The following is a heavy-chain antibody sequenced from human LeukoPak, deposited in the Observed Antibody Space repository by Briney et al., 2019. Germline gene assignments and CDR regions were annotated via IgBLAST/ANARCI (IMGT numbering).Heavy chain of an antibody. CDR1: GFTFSSYS. Sequence: GGSLRLSCAASGFTFSSYSMNWVRQAPGKGLEWVSSISSSSSYIYYADSVKGRFTISRDNAKNSLYLQMNSLRAEDTAEYYCARQRTELLWFGEHLRAFDIWGKGTMVTVSS. J-gene: IGHJ3*02. CDR2: ISSSSSYI. V-gene: IGHV3-21*01. D-gene: IGHD3-10*01. CDR3: ARQRTELLWFGEHLRAFDI.